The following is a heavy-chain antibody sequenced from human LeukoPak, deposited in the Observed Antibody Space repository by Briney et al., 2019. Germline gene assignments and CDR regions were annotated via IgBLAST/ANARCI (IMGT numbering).Heavy chain of an antibody. CDR2: IYYSGST. J-gene: IGHJ4*02. CDR3: ARQGSRYGGNSQS. V-gene: IGHV4-39*01. Sequence: SETLSLTCAVHGGSFSSYYWTWIRQPPGKGLEWIGSIYYSGSTYYNPSLKSRVTISVDTSKNQFSLKLSSVTAADPAVYYCARQGSRYGGNSQSWGQGTLVTVSS. D-gene: IGHD4-23*01. CDR1: GGSFSSYY.